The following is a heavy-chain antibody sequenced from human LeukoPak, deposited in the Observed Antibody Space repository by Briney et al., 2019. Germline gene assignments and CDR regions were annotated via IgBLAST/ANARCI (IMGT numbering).Heavy chain of an antibody. D-gene: IGHD2-2*02. J-gene: IGHJ5*02. CDR1: GGSISSYY. Sequence: SETLSLTCTVSGGSISSYYWSWIRQPPGKGLEWIGYIYYSGSTNYNPSLKSRVTISVDTSKNQFSLKLSSVTAADTAVYYCARVEDIVVVPAAIPTSWFDPWGQGTLVTVSS. CDR2: IYYSGST. V-gene: IGHV4-59*01. CDR3: ARVEDIVVVPAAIPTSWFDP.